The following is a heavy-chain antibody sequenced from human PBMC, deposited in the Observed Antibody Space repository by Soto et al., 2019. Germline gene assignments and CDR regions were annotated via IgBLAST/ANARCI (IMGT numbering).Heavy chain of an antibody. CDR2: ISGSGGST. V-gene: IGHV3-23*01. J-gene: IGHJ4*02. CDR3: AKVSAAAGTFDC. CDR1: GFTFSSYA. Sequence: GGSLRLSFAASGFTFSSYAMSWVRQAPGKGLEWVSAISGSGGSTYYADSVKGRFTISRDNSKNTLYLQMNSLRAEDTAVYYYAKVSAAAGTFDCGSQGPLVTVSS. D-gene: IGHD6-13*01.